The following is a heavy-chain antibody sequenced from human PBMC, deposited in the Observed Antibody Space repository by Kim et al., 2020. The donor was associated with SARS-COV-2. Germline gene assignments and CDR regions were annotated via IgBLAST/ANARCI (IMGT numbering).Heavy chain of an antibody. CDR3: ARTEIAAAVENYGMDV. CDR2: ISSSSSYI. V-gene: IGHV3-21*01. J-gene: IGHJ6*02. Sequence: GGSLRLSCAASGFTFSSYSMNWVRQAPGKGLEWVSSISSSSSYIYYADSVKGRFTISRDNAKNSLYLQMNSLRAEDTAVYYCARTEIAAAVENYGMDVWGQGTTVTVSS. D-gene: IGHD6-13*01. CDR1: GFTFSSYS.